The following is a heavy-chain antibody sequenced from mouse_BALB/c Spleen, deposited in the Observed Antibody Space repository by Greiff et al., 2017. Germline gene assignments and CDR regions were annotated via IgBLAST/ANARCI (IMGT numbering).Heavy chain of an antibody. Sequence: EVKLMESGGGLVQPGGSLKLSCAASGFTFSSYGMSWVRQTPDRRLELVATINSNGGSTYYPDSVKGRFTISRDNAKNTLYLQMSSLKSEDTAMYYCARDSITIFDYWGQGTTLTVSS. D-gene: IGHD2-4*01. CDR2: INSNGGST. J-gene: IGHJ2*01. CDR1: GFTFSSYG. CDR3: ARDSITIFDY. V-gene: IGHV5-6-3*01.